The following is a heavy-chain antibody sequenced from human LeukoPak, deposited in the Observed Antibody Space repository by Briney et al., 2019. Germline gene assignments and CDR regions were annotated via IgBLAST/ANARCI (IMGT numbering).Heavy chain of an antibody. CDR3: AKEPIAVPGTFDY. CDR2: IIGSGGTT. J-gene: IGHJ4*02. Sequence: PGGSLGLSCAASGFTFSSYAMSWVRQAPGKGLEWVSTIIGSGGTTYYADSVKGRFTISRDNSKNTLYLQMNSLRAEDTALYYCAKEPIAVPGTFDYWGQGTLVTVSS. D-gene: IGHD6-19*01. V-gene: IGHV3-23*01. CDR1: GFTFSSYA.